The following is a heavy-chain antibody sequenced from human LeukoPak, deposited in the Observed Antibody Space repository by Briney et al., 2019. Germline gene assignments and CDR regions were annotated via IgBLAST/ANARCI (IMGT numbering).Heavy chain of an antibody. Sequence: SETLSLTCTVSSGSINSYYWTWIRQPAGKGLEWLGRVYTSGSPNYNPSLKGRVTMSLDTSKNQFSLKLRSVTAAGTAVYYCATRPKFMSTYFDLWGRGTLVTVSS. CDR2: VYTSGSP. V-gene: IGHV4-4*07. J-gene: IGHJ2*01. D-gene: IGHD5/OR15-5a*01. CDR1: SGSINSYY. CDR3: ATRPKFMSTYFDL.